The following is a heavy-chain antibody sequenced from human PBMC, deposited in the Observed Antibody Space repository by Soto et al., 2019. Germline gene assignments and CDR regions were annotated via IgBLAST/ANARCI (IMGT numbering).Heavy chain of an antibody. CDR1: RYTIASCA. CDR3: AREGDVPYYFPGMEV. V-gene: IGHV1-18*01. D-gene: IGHD3-22*01. J-gene: IGHJ6*01. CDR2: ISGYNGKT. Sequence: APAKPTSKDPRYTIASCALCWLQQATRQGLEWMGWISGYNGKTNYAQKVQDRVTMTTDTSTSTVYLELRSLRFDDTAVYYCAREGDVPYYFPGMEVLGQGTTVIVS.